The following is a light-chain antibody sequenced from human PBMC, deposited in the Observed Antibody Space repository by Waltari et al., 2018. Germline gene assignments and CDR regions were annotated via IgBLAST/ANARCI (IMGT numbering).Light chain of an antibody. V-gene: IGLV1-51*01. Sequence: QSVLTQPPSVSAAPGQTVTISCSGSSSNIASNYVSWYQHLPGTAPKLLIYDNNKRRSGIPDRFSGSKSGTSATLGITGLQTGDEADYYCGTWDSSLSAWVFGGGTKLAVL. CDR2: DNN. CDR3: GTWDSSLSAWV. CDR1: SSNIASNY. J-gene: IGLJ3*02.